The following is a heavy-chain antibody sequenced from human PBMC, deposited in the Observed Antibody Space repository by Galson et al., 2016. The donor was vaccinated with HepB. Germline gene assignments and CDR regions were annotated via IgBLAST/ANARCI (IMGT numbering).Heavy chain of an antibody. CDR1: GYSFTNYF. J-gene: IGHJ5*02. CDR2: IDPIDSYT. CDR3: AGFGGQIGHAKIDL. Sequence: QSGAEVKKPGESLRISCKGSGYSFTNYFITWVRQVPGQGLEWMGRIDPIDSYTNYSPSFQGHVTISTDKSINTAYLQWSSLKASDTAMYYCAGFGGQIGHAKIDLWGQGTLVTVSS. V-gene: IGHV5-10-1*01. D-gene: IGHD3-10*01.